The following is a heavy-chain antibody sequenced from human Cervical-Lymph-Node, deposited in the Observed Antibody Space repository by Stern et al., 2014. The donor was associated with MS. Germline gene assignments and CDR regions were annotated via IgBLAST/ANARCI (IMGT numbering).Heavy chain of an antibody. D-gene: IGHD6-13*01. J-gene: IGHJ5*02. Sequence: VQLVESGAEVTKPGSSVKGSCKASGGTFSKFPSSWVRQAPGQGLEWMGGIFPGFGTPTYAQEFRGRVTITADVSTSTVYMELSSLRSDDTAVYYCALSSETSDRWYSLGYDLWGQGTLVTFSS. CDR2: IFPGFGTP. V-gene: IGHV1-69*01. CDR1: GGTFSKFP. CDR3: ALSSETSDRWYSLGYDL.